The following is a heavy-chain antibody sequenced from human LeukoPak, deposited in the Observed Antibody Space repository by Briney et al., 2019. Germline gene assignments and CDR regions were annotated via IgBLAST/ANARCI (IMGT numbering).Heavy chain of an antibody. CDR2: IWYDGSKR. CDR1: GFIFSNYG. Sequence: PGGSLRLSCATSGFIFSNYGMFWVRQAPGKGLEWVAVIWYDGSKRYYVDSVKGRFTISREDSKNTLYLQMNSLRAEDTAVYYCARDLCSTTSCLDHWGQGALVTVS. V-gene: IGHV3-33*01. J-gene: IGHJ4*02. CDR3: ARDLCSTTSCLDH. D-gene: IGHD2-2*01.